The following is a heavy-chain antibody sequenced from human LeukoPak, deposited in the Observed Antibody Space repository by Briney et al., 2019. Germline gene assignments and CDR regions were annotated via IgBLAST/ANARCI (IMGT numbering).Heavy chain of an antibody. V-gene: IGHV3-72*01. D-gene: IGHD5-12*01. J-gene: IGHJ3*02. CDR1: GFTLSDHY. CDR2: SGNKASSYIT. CDR3: TRGYSGVSVYAFDI. Sequence: GGSLRLSCAACGFTLSDHYIDWVRQGPGKGLEWVGRSGNKASSYITEYAASVKGRFTLSRDDSKNTLYLQMNSLKSEDSAVYHCTRGYSGVSVYAFDIWGQGTMVTVSS.